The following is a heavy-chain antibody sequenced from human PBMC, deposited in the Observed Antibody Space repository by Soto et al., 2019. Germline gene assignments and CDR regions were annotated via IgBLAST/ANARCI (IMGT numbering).Heavy chain of an antibody. CDR3: ARNLRAVTGTDY. V-gene: IGHV1-69*12. Sequence: QVQLVQSGAEVKKPGSSVKVSCKASGGTFSSYAISWVRQAPRQGLEWMGGITPIFGTANYAQKFQGRVTITADESTSTAYMELSSLRSEDTAVYYCARNLRAVTGTDYWGQGTLVTVSS. J-gene: IGHJ4*02. CDR1: GGTFSSYA. CDR2: ITPIFGTA. D-gene: IGHD1-20*01.